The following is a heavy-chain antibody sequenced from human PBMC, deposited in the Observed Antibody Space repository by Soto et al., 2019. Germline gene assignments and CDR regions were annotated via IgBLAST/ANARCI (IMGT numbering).Heavy chain of an antibody. J-gene: IGHJ4*02. Sequence: SETLSLTCTVSGGSISNFYWSWIRQPPGKGLEWIGYVYYTGSTSYNPSLKRRVTFSADSSRGQFSLKLSSVTAADTAVYYCARLMVYAAYYFDYWGQGTLVTVSS. D-gene: IGHD2-8*01. V-gene: IGHV4-59*08. CDR2: VYYTGST. CDR3: ARLMVYAAYYFDY. CDR1: GGSISNFY.